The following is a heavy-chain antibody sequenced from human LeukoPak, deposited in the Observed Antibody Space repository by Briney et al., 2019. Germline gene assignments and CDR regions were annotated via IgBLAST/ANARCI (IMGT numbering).Heavy chain of an antibody. CDR1: GFTFDDYA. CDR3: AAANLGITIFGVVG. CDR2: ISGDGGST. V-gene: IGHV3-43*02. D-gene: IGHD3-3*01. J-gene: IGHJ4*02. Sequence: GGCLRLSCAVSGFTFDDYAMHWVRQAPGKGLEWGSLISGDGGSTYYADSVKGRFTISRDNSKNSLYLKMNSLSTEDTALYYCAAANLGITIFGVVGWGQGTLVTVSS.